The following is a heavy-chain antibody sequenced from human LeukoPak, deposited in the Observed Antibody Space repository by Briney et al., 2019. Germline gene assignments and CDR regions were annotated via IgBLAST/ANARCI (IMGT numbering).Heavy chain of an antibody. V-gene: IGHV3-7*01. CDR2: IKQDGSEK. CDR3: AREDCCGGDPDRQV. CDR1: GFTFSSYW. Sequence: GGPLRLSCAASGFTFSSYWMSWVRQAPGKGLEWVANIKQDGSEKYYVDSVKGRFTISRDNAKNSLYLQMNSLRAEDTAVYYCAREDCCGGDPDRQVWGQGTLVTVSS. D-gene: IGHD2-21*01. J-gene: IGHJ4*02.